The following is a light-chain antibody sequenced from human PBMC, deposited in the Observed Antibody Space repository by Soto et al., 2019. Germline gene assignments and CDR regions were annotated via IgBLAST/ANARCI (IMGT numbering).Light chain of an antibody. V-gene: IGLV1-47*02. CDR2: LGD. Sequence: QSVLTLPPSASSTPEKTVTISCSGSTSNIGTFYVYWYQHLPGTAPKLLIYLGDQRASGVSDRFSGSKSGTSASLAINGLRSDDEADYYCAAWDDNLNAYVFGSGTKVTV. CDR3: AAWDDNLNAYV. J-gene: IGLJ1*01. CDR1: TSNIGTFY.